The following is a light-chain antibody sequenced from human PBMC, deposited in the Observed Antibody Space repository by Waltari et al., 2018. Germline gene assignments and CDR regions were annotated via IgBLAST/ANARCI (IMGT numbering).Light chain of an antibody. CDR1: QSVSRA. CDR2: GAS. CDR3: QHYVRLPAT. J-gene: IGKJ1*01. Sequence: EIVLTQSPGSLSSSPGVRVTLSCRASQSVSRALAWYQQKPGQAPRLLIFGASNRDTGIPDRFSGSGSETDFSLTISRLEPEDFAVYYCQHYVRLPATFGRGTKVEIK. V-gene: IGKV3-20*01.